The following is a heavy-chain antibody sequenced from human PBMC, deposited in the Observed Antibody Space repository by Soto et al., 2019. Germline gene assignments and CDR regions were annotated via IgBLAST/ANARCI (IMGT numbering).Heavy chain of an antibody. J-gene: IGHJ6*02. D-gene: IGHD2-2*01. V-gene: IGHV1-69*06. Sequence: SVKVSCKASGGTFSSYAISWVRQAPGQGLEWMGGIIPIFGTANYAQKFQGRVTITADKSTSTAYMELSSLRSEDTAVYYCARDQDIVVVPAAIPYYYGMDVWGQGTTVTVSS. CDR1: GGTFSSYA. CDR2: IIPIFGTA. CDR3: ARDQDIVVVPAAIPYYYGMDV.